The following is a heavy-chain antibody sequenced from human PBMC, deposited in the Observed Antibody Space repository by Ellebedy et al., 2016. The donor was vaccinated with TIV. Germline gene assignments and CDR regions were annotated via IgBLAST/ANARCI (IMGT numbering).Heavy chain of an antibody. CDR1: GFTFSSHA. J-gene: IGHJ6*02. V-gene: IGHV3-30*01. Sequence: PGGSLRLSCAASGFTFSSHAMYWVRQAPGTGLEWVAVISYDGNNQHYADSVKGRFTISRDNSKNTVYLQMNSLRAEYTSVYYCARVPGEELNYYYYGMDAWGQGTTVTVSS. CDR2: ISYDGNNQ. D-gene: IGHD2-21*01. CDR3: ARVPGEELNYYYYGMDA.